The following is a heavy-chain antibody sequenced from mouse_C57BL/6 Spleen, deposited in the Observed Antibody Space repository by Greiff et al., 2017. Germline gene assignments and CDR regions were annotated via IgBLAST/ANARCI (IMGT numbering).Heavy chain of an antibody. J-gene: IGHJ3*01. Sequence: QVQLQQPGAELVRPGTSVKLSCKASGYTFTSYWMHWVKQRPGQGLEWIGVIDPSDSYTNYNQKFKGKATLTVDTSSSTAYMQLSSLTSEDSAVYYCATYYYGSSGWFAYWGQGTLVTVSA. V-gene: IGHV1-59*01. CDR1: GYTFTSYW. CDR3: ATYYYGSSGWFAY. CDR2: IDPSDSYT. D-gene: IGHD1-1*01.